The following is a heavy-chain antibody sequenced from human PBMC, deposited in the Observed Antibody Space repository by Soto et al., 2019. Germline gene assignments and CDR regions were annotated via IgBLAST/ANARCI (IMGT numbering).Heavy chain of an antibody. CDR3: VRDSSGYY. CDR1: GFTFGSYW. Sequence: GGSLRLSCAASGFTFGSYWMHWVRQAPGKGLVWVSRINSDGSLITYAGSVKGRFTISRDNAKNTLYLQMNSLRGEDTAVYYCVRDSSGYYWGQGTLVTVSS. J-gene: IGHJ4*02. V-gene: IGHV3-74*03. CDR2: INSDGSLI. D-gene: IGHD6-19*01.